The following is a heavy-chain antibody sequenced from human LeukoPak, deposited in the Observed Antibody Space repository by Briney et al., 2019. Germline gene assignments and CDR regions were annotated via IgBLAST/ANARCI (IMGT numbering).Heavy chain of an antibody. V-gene: IGHV1-2*06. CDR1: GYTSTGYY. CDR3: ATNGGPAGPG. J-gene: IGHJ4*02. CDR2: INPDSGGT. D-gene: IGHD2-8*01. Sequence: ASVNVSCKASGYTSTGYYIHWVRQAPGQGLEWMGRINPDSGGTNYAQKFQGRVTMTRDTSITTAYMELSRLRSDDTAVYYCATNGGPAGPGWGQGTLVTVSS.